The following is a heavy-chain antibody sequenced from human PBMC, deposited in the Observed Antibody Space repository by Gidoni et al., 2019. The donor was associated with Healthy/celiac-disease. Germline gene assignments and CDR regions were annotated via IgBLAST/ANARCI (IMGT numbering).Heavy chain of an antibody. CDR1: GGTFSSYT. J-gene: IGHJ3*02. V-gene: IGHV1-69*02. CDR2: IIPILGIA. D-gene: IGHD4-17*01. CDR3: ARVGYGDYEDAFDI. Sequence: QVHLVQSGAEVKKPGSSVKVSCKASGGTFSSYTISWVRQAPGQGLEWMGRIIPILGIANYAQKFQGRVTITADKSTSTAYMELSSLRSEDTAVYYCARVGYGDYEDAFDIWGQGTMVTVSS.